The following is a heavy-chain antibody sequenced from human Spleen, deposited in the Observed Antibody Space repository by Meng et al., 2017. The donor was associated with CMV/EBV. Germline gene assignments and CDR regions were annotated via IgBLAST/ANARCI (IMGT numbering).Heavy chain of an antibody. CDR3: ARAAVNNWFDP. CDR2: IYYSGST. D-gene: IGHD6-19*01. J-gene: IGHJ5*02. V-gene: IGHV4-59*01. Sequence: SETLSLTCAVYGGSFSGYYWSWIRQPPGKGLEWIGYIYYSGSTNYNPSLKSRVTISVDTSKNQFSLKLSSVTTADTAVYYCARAAVNNWFDPWGQGTLVTVSS. CDR1: GGSFSGYY.